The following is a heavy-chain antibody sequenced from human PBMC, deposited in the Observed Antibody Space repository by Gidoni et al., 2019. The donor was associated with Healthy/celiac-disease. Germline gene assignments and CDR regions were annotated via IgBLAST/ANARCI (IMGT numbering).Heavy chain of an antibody. CDR3: ARARDIVLMVYASSSYGMDV. CDR2: ISAYNGNT. V-gene: IGHV1-18*01. J-gene: IGHJ6*02. CDR1: GYTFTSYG. Sequence: QVQLVQSGAEVKKPGASVKVSCKASGYTFTSYGIRWVRQAPGQGLEWMGWISAYNGNTNYAQKLQGRVTMTTDTSTSTAYMELRSLRSDDTAVYYCARARDIVLMVYASSSYGMDVWGQGTTVTVSS. D-gene: IGHD2-8*01.